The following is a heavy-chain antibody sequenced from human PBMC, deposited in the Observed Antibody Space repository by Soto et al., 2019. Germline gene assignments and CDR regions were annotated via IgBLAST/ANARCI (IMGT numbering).Heavy chain of an antibody. V-gene: IGHV3-30*03. Sequence: HPGGSLRLSCVASGFTFTTCAMHWVRQAPGKGLEWVAIISSDGSEKHYADSVKGRFTISRDNSKNTLYLQMNSLRAEDTAVYYCARHPERIAQIGWFDPWGQGT. CDR1: GFTFTTCA. CDR2: ISSDGSEK. J-gene: IGHJ5*02. D-gene: IGHD6-13*01. CDR3: ARHPERIAQIGWFDP.